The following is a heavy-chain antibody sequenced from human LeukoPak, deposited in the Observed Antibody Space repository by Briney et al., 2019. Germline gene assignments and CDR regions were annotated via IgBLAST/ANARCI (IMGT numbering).Heavy chain of an antibody. CDR1: GGSISSYY. CDR3: ARDRSSSWYTCWFDP. D-gene: IGHD6-13*01. J-gene: IGHJ5*02. Sequence: SETLSLTCTVSGGSISSYYWSWIRQPPGKGLEWIGYIYYSGSTNYNPSLKSRVTISVDTSKNQFSLKLSSVTAADTAVYYCARDRSSSWYTCWFDPWGQGTLVTVSS. CDR2: IYYSGST. V-gene: IGHV4-59*12.